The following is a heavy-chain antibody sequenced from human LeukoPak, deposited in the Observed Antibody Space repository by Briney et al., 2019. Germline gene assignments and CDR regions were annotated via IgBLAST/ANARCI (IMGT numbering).Heavy chain of an antibody. CDR1: GFTFSSYA. D-gene: IGHD5-18*01. V-gene: IGHV3-23*01. Sequence: PGGSRRLSCAASGFTFSSYAMSWVRQAPGKGLEWVSAISGSGGSTYYADSVKGRFTISRDNSKNTLYLQMNSLRAEDTAVYYCAKVVGYSYGYAHDAFDIWGQGTMVTVSS. CDR2: ISGSGGST. CDR3: AKVVGYSYGYAHDAFDI. J-gene: IGHJ3*02.